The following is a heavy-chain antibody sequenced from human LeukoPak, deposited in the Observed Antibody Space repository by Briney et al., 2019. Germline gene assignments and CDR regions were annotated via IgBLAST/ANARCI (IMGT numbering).Heavy chain of an antibody. J-gene: IGHJ4*02. D-gene: IGHD2-2*02. CDR2: VSGSGGST. Sequence: PGGSLRLSCAASRFSLSSYAMSWVRQAPGKGLEWVSGVSGSGGSTYYADSVKGRFTISKDNSKNTLFLQMNGLTAEDTAVYYCVKDARSCTSSACYTVTTYYFDSWGQGTLVTVSS. CDR3: VKDARSCTSSACYTVTTYYFDS. CDR1: RFSLSSYA. V-gene: IGHV3-23*01.